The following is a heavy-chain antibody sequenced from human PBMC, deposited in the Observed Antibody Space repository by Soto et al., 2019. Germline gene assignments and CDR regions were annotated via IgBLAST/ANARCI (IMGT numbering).Heavy chain of an antibody. J-gene: IGHJ6*01. CDR2: IWYDGSNK. CDR1: GFTFSSYG. CDR3: ARGLITIFGVVIDYYYYYGMDV. V-gene: IGHV3-33*01. D-gene: IGHD3-3*01. Sequence: GGSLRLSCAASGFTFSSYGMHWVRQAPGKGLEWVAVIWYDGSNKYYADSVKGRFTMSRDNSKNTLYLQMNSLRAEDTAVYYCARGLITIFGVVIDYYYYYGMDVWGQGTTVTVSS.